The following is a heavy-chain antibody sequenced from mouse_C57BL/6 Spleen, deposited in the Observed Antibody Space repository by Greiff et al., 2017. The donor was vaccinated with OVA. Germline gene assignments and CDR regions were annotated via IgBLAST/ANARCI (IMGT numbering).Heavy chain of an antibody. CDR3: VRPETAQVPFAY. Sequence: EVKLMESGGGLVQPKGSLKLSCAASGFSFNTYAMNWVRQAPGKGLEWVARIRSKSNNYATYYADSVKDRFTISRDDSESMLYLQMNNLKTEDTAMYYCVRPETAQVPFAYWGQGTLVTVSA. V-gene: IGHV10-1*01. CDR1: GFSFNTYA. D-gene: IGHD3-2*02. J-gene: IGHJ3*01. CDR2: IRSKSNNYAT.